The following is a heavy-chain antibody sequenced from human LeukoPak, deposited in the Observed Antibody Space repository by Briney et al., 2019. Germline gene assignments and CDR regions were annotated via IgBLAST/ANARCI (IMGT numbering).Heavy chain of an antibody. CDR3: ANRGKYYFDY. D-gene: IGHD3-10*01. Sequence: GGSLRLSCAASGFTFSSYAMSWVRQAPGKGLEWVSAVSGSGSSTYYADSVKGRFTISRDNSKNTLYLLMNSLRAEDTAIYYCANRGKYYFDYWGQGTLVTVSS. CDR2: VSGSGSST. J-gene: IGHJ4*02. CDR1: GFTFSSYA. V-gene: IGHV3-23*01.